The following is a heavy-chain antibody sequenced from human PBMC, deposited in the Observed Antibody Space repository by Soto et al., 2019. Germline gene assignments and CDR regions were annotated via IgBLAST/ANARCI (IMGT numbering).Heavy chain of an antibody. CDR2: ISANNGNT. V-gene: IGHV1-18*01. D-gene: IGHD5-12*01. CDR3: AREGRGYEDY. Sequence: QVQLVQSGAEVKKPGASVKVSCKTSGYTFTTYGISWVRQAPGQGFEWMGWISANNGNTNHAQKFRGRISMTTDTSTSTAYVEVRSLRSDDTAVYYCAREGRGYEDYWGQGTLVIVSS. J-gene: IGHJ4*02. CDR1: GYTFTTYG.